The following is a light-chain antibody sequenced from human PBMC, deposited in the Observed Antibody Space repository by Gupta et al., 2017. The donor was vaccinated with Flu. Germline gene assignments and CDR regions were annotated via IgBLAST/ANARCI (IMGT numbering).Light chain of an antibody. Sequence: EIVLTQSPGTLSLSPGERATLSCRASQSVSSSYLAWYQQKPGQAPRLLIYGASSRATGIPDRFSGSGSGTDFTLTISRLEPEDFAVYYCQQYCSSPYSFGPGTKMELK. J-gene: IGKJ2*03. V-gene: IGKV3-20*01. CDR1: QSVSSSY. CDR2: GAS. CDR3: QQYCSSPYS.